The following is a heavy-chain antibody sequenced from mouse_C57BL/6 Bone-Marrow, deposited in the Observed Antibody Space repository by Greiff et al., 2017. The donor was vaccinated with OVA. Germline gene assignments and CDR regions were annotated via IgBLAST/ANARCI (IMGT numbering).Heavy chain of an antibody. CDR1: GYAFSSYW. J-gene: IGHJ2*01. V-gene: IGHV1-80*01. Sequence: VQLQQSGAELVKPGASVKISCKASGYAFSSYWMNWVKQRPGKGLEWIGQIYPGDGDTNYNGKFKGKATLTADKSSSTAYMQLSSLTSEDSAVYFCAREPIDSNYFDYWGQGTTLTVSS. D-gene: IGHD2-5*01. CDR2: IYPGDGDT. CDR3: AREPIDSNYFDY.